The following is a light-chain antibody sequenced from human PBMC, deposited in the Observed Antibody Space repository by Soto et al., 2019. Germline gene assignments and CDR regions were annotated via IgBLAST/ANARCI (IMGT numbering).Light chain of an antibody. Sequence: EVVLTQSPGTLSLSPGERVTLSCRASQSVSSAYLAWYQHKPAQVPRLLIHDASSRATGIPDRFSGSGSGTAFTLTIGRLEPADFAVYYCQQYATPPYTFGQGTKLEIK. CDR2: DAS. CDR1: QSVSSAY. J-gene: IGKJ2*01. CDR3: QQYATPPYT. V-gene: IGKV3-20*01.